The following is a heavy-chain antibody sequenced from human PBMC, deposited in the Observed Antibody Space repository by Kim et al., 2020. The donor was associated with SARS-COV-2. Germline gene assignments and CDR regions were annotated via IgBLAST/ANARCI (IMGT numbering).Heavy chain of an antibody. J-gene: IGHJ4*02. CDR1: GFIFSNYW. Sequence: GGSLRLSCEASGFIFSNYWMHWVRQAPGKGLVWVSRINRDGTFITYADSVKGRFTISRDNAKNTLYLQMNSLRAEDTALYYCARGNLDIGDYWGQGSLVTVSS. CDR3: ARGNLDIGDY. CDR2: INRDGTFI. V-gene: IGHV3-74*03.